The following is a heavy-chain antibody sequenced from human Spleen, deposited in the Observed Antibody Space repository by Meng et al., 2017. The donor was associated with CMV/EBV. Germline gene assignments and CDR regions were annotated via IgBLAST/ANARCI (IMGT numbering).Heavy chain of an antibody. CDR1: GGSFSGYY. J-gene: IGHJ4*02. V-gene: IGHV4-34*01. D-gene: IGHD6-13*01. CDR3: ARDSWFQEGFDY. CDR2: INHSGST. Sequence: QVQLQPWVAGSLKPSVTLSLTGAVYGGSFSGYYWSWIRQPPGKGLEWIGEINHSGSTNYTPSLKSRVTISVDTSKNQFSLKLSSVTAADTAVYYCARDSWFQEGFDYWGQGTLVTVSS.